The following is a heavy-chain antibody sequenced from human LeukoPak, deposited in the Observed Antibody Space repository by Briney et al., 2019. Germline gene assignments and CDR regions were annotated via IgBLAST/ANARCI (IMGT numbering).Heavy chain of an antibody. CDR1: GYIFTSHY. J-gene: IGHJ5*02. V-gene: IGHV1-46*01. D-gene: IGHD5-18*01. CDR3: ATYSYGSVDP. CDR2: INPSGGST. Sequence: GASVKVSCKASGYIFTSHYMHWMRQAPGQGLEWMGMINPSGGSTVYAQKFQGRVTMTRDTSTSTVDMELSSLRSEDMAMYYCATYSYGSVDPWGQGTLVTVSS.